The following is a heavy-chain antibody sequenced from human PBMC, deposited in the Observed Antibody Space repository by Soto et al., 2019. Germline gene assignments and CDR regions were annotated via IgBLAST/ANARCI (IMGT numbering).Heavy chain of an antibody. CDR2: INPSGGST. D-gene: IGHD5-12*01. Sequence: ASVKVSCKASGYTFTSYYIHWVRQAPGQGLEWMGIINPSGGSTTYAQKFQGRVTMTRDTSTSTVYMELSSLRSEDTAVYYCAADLRYSGYPHYWGQGSLVPGSS. J-gene: IGHJ4*02. CDR1: GYTFTSYY. V-gene: IGHV1-46*01. CDR3: AADLRYSGYPHY.